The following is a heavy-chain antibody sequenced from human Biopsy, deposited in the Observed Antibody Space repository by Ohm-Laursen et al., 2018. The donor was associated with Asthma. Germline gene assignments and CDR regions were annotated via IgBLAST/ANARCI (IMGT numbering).Heavy chain of an antibody. J-gene: IGHJ4*02. CDR1: GFAVSRDH. D-gene: IGHD3-22*01. V-gene: IGHV3-53*01. CDR2: IYSGGTS. CDR3: ARGDSSNWSHCYFDY. Sequence: SLRLSCAASGFAVSRDHMFWVRQAPGKGLKWVSVIYSGGTSHTADSVRGRLTISRDYSKNTLYLQMHSPRAEDTAVYYCARGDSSNWSHCYFDYWGQGTLVTVSS.